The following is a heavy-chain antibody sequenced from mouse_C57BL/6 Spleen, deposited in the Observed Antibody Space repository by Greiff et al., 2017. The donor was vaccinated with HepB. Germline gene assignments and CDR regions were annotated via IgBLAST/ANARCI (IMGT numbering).Heavy chain of an antibody. J-gene: IGHJ2*01. CDR3: ARPNYYGSIDY. D-gene: IGHD1-1*01. CDR2: ISSGSSTI. V-gene: IGHV5-17*01. Sequence: EVNVVESGGGLVKPGGSLKLSCAASGFTFSDYGMHCVRQAPEKGLEWVAYISSGSSTIYYADTVKGRFTISRDNAKNTLFLQMTSLRSEDTAMYYCARPNYYGSIDYWGQGTTLTVSS. CDR1: GFTFSDYG.